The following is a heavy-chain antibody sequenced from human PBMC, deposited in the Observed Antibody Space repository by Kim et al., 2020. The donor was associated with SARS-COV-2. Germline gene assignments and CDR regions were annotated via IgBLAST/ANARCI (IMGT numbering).Heavy chain of an antibody. J-gene: IGHJ6*01. CDR1: GYTFNNNA. V-gene: IGHV7-4-1*02. Sequence: ASVKVSCKASGYTFNNNALSWVRQAPGQGLEWMGWINTNSGNPTYAQGFRGRFVFSLDTSVSTAYLQISRLKAEDTAVYYCGHWLVRYYFYYGMDVWGQG. CDR3: GHWLVRYYFYYGMDV. D-gene: IGHD6-19*01. CDR2: INTNSGNP.